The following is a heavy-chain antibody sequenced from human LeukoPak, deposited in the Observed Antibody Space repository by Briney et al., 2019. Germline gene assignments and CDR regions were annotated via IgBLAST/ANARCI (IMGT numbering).Heavy chain of an antibody. V-gene: IGHV4-59*12. J-gene: IGHJ4*02. CDR2: IFYTGST. D-gene: IGHD6-13*01. CDR1: GGSISSYY. CDR3: ARARAAAHLYFDS. Sequence: KPSETLSLTCTVSGGSISSYYWSWIRQPPGKGLEWIGYIFYTGSTNYNPSLKSRVTISVDTSKNQFSLKLNSVTPEDTAVYYCARARAAAHLYFDSWGQGTLVTVSS.